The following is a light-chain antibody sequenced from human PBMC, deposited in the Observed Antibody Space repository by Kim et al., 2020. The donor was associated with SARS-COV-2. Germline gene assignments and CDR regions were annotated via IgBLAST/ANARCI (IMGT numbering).Light chain of an antibody. CDR1: SSNIGAGYD. CDR3: QSYDSSLSGPYV. V-gene: IGLV1-40*01. CDR2: GNN. J-gene: IGLJ1*01. Sequence: VTISCTGSSSNIGAGYDVHWCQQLPGTAPKLLIHGNNNRPSGVPDRFSGSKSGTSASLAITGLQAEDEADYYCQSYDSSLSGPYVFGTGTKVTVL.